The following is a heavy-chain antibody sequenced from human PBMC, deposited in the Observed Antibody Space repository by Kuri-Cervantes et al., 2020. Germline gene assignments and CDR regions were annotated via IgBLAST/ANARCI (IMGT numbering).Heavy chain of an antibody. CDR3: ARSGPYYGSRGYFHPPFDY. V-gene: IGHV3-7*01. Sequence: GESLKISCAASGFTFTNYWMSWVRQAPGKGLEWVASIKQDGSEKYSLDSVRGRFTFSRDNAKNSLYLQMNSLRAEDTAVYYCARSGPYYGSRGYFHPPFDYWGQGTLVTVSS. J-gene: IGHJ4*02. CDR2: IKQDGSEK. CDR1: GFTFTNYW. D-gene: IGHD3-22*01.